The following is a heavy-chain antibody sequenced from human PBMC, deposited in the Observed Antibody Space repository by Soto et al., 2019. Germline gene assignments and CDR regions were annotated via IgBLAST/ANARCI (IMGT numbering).Heavy chain of an antibody. J-gene: IGHJ4*02. D-gene: IGHD1-26*01. Sequence: ASVKVSCKASGNTFPNLDLNWVRQAPGQGLEWMGWMHANSGNTGHAQKFQGRVTFTRDTSAGTVYMQLSSLTSEDTAVYYCARDDSGFSGSHYIDYFNYWGQGALVTVSS. V-gene: IGHV1-8*01. CDR3: ARDDSGFSGSHYIDYFNY. CDR2: MHANSGNT. CDR1: GNTFPNLD.